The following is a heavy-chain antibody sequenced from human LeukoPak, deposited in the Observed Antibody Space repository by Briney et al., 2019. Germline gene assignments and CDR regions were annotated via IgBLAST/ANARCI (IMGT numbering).Heavy chain of an antibody. CDR2: IYYTGST. J-gene: IGHJ4*02. V-gene: IGHV4-59*08. CDR1: GGSISSLY. D-gene: IGHD6-6*01. CDR3: ARHRAYSSSSPFDY. Sequence: SSDTLSLTCSVSGGSISSLYWSWIRQPPGKGLECIGYIYYTGSTNYNPSLKSRVTMFVDMSKNQFSLRLSFVTAADTAVYYCARHRAYSSSSPFDYWGQGTLVTVSS.